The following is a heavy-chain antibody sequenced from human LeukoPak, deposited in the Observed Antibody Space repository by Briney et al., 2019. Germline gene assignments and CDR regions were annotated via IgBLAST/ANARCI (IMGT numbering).Heavy chain of an antibody. CDR1: GFTFDDYA. CDR2: ISGDGGST. V-gene: IGHV3-43*02. Sequence: GGSLRLSCAASGFTFDDYAMHWVRQAPGKGLEWVSLISGDGGSTYYADSVKGRFTISRDNSKNSLYLQMNSLRTEDTALYYWVKEGAFDIWGQGTMVTVSS. J-gene: IGHJ3*02. CDR3: VKEGAFDI.